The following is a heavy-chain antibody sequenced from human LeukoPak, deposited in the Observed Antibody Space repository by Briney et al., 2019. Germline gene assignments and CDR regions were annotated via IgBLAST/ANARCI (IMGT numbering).Heavy chain of an antibody. CDR1: GYTFTSYG. J-gene: IGHJ4*02. Sequence: AASVKVSCKASGYTFTSYGISWVRQAPGQGLEWMGWISAYNGNTNYAQKLQGRVTMTTDTSTSTAYMELRSLRSDDTAVYYCATAEYCSSTSCYSGGRLYSSSAGDYWGQGTLVTVSS. CDR3: ATAEYCSSTSCYSGGRLYSSSAGDY. V-gene: IGHV1-18*01. D-gene: IGHD2-2*01. CDR2: ISAYNGNT.